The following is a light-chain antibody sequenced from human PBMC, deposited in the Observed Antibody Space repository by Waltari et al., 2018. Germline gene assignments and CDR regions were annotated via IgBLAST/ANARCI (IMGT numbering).Light chain of an antibody. V-gene: IGKV3-20*01. CDR2: DAS. CDR3: QKYGTLPAT. CDR1: QSVSKY. J-gene: IGKJ1*01. Sequence: DIVLTQSPGTLSLSPGARATLSCRARQSVSKYLAWYQQKPGQAPRLLIYDASTRATGIPDRFSGSGWGTDFSLTISRLEPEDFAVYYCQKYGTLPATFGQGTKVQMK.